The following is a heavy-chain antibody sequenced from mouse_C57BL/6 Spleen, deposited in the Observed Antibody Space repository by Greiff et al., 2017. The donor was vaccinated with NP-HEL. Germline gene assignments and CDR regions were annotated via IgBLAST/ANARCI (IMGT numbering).Heavy chain of an antibody. CDR2: IYPSDSET. J-gene: IGHJ1*03. CDR3: ARSRSGWYFDV. CDR1: GYTFTSYW. Sequence: QVQLQQPGAELVRPGSSVKLSCKASGYTFTSYWMDWVKQRPGQGLEWIGNIYPSDSETHYNQKFKDKATLTVDKSSSTAYMQLSSLTSEDSAVYYCARSRSGWYFDVWGTGTTVTVSS. D-gene: IGHD1-1*01. V-gene: IGHV1-61*01.